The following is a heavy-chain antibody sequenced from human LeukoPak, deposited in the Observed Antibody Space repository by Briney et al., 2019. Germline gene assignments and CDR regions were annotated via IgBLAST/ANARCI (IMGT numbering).Heavy chain of an antibody. J-gene: IGHJ4*02. CDR2: ISWNSGSI. D-gene: IGHD3-22*01. CDR3: AKDIHYDSSGYPYFDY. CDR1: GFTFDDYA. Sequence: GGSLRLSCAASGFTFDDYAMHWIRQAPGKGLEWVSGISWNSGSIGYADSVKGRFTISRDNAKNSLYLQMNSLRAEDTALYYCAKDIHYDSSGYPYFDYWGQGTLVTVSS. V-gene: IGHV3-9*01.